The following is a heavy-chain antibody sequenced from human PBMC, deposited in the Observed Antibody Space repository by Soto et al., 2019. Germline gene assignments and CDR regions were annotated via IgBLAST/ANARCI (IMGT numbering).Heavy chain of an antibody. CDR3: ARGGPPIDY. Sequence: PSETLSLTCTVSGGSISSYYWSWIRQPPGKGLEWIGYIYYSGSTNYNPSLKSRVTMSVDTSKNQFSLKLSSVTAADTAMYYCARGGPPIDYWGQGTLVTVSS. J-gene: IGHJ4*02. CDR1: GGSISSYY. V-gene: IGHV4-59*01. CDR2: IYYSGST. D-gene: IGHD3-10*01.